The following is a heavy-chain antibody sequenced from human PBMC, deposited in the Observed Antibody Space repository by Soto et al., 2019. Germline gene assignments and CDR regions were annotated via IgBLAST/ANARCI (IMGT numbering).Heavy chain of an antibody. V-gene: IGHV3-30-3*01. J-gene: IGHJ6*02. CDR3: ARAAPGMDV. CDR2: ISNDGGNE. CDR1: GFTLSDFA. Sequence: QVQLVESGGDVVQPGRSLRLSCAASGFTLSDFAMHWVRQAPGKGLEWVALISNDGGNEHYGDSVKGRFTISRENSKQMLYLQVTRLRVEDAAVYYWARAAPGMDVWGQGTTVTVSS.